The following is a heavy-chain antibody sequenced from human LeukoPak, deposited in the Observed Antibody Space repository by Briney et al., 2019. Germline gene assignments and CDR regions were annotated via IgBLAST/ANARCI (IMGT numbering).Heavy chain of an antibody. V-gene: IGHV4-59*08. D-gene: IGHD3-10*01. J-gene: IGHJ4*02. CDR2: IYYSGST. Sequence: PSETLSLTCTVSGVSISSYYWSWIRQPPGKGLEWIGYIYYSGSTNYNPSLKSRVTISVDTSKNQFSLKLSSVTAADTAVYYCARLAGSGADFWADYWGQGTLVTVSS. CDR1: GVSISSYY. CDR3: ARLAGSGADFWADY.